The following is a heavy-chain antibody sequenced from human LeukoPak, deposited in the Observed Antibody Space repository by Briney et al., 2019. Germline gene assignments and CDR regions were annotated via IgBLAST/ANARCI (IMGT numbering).Heavy chain of an antibody. CDR1: GYTLTELS. J-gene: IGHJ4*02. CDR2: INPNSGGT. Sequence: ASVKVSCKVSGYTLTELSMHWVRQAPGQGLEWMGRINPNSGGTNYAQKFQGRVTMTRDTSISTAYMELSRLRSDDTAVYYCARGSGYTFDYWGQGTLVTVSS. D-gene: IGHD5-12*01. CDR3: ARGSGYTFDY. V-gene: IGHV1-2*06.